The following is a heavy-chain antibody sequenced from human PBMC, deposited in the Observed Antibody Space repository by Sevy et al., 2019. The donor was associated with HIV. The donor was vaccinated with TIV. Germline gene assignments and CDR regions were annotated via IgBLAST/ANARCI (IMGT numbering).Heavy chain of an antibody. J-gene: IGHJ4*02. D-gene: IGHD3-16*01. CDR2: IKADGSDK. V-gene: IGHV3-7*01. CDR3: AHETFGRFES. CDR1: GFTFSANW. Sequence: GGSLRLSCAASGFTFSANWMNWVRQAPGKGLEWVANIKADGSDKHYVDSVEGRFTISRDKAKNLVLLQMNSLRVEDTAVYYCAHETFGRFESWGQGTLVTVSS.